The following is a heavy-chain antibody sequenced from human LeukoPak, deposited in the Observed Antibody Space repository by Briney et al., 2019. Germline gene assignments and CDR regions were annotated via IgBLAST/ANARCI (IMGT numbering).Heavy chain of an antibody. CDR3: ASSSGWYFDD. V-gene: IGHV4-4*07. J-gene: IGHJ4*02. CDR2: IYSSGTT. Sequence: SETLSLTCTVSGASITTYYWSWVRQPAGKGLEWVGRIYSSGTTNYNPSLKSRISMSVDTSRNQFSLNLTSVTAADTAVYYCASSSGWYFDDWGQGTLVTVSS. CDR1: GASITTYY. D-gene: IGHD6-19*01.